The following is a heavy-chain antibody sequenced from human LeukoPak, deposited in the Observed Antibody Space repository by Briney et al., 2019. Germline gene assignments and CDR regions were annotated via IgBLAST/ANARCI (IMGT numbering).Heavy chain of an antibody. CDR1: GGSIRSYY. D-gene: IGHD3-10*01. Sequence: SETLSLTCTVSGGSIRSYYWIWIRQPPGKGLEWIGYIYYSGSTKYNPSLKSRVTISVDTSKNQFSLKLSSVTAADTAVYYCARHEGGSEAHFDYWGQGTLVTVSS. CDR2: IYYSGST. V-gene: IGHV4-59*08. CDR3: ARHEGGSEAHFDY. J-gene: IGHJ4*02.